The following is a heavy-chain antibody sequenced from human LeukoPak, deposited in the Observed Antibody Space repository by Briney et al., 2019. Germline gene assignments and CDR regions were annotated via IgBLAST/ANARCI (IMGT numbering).Heavy chain of an antibody. D-gene: IGHD6-6*01. Sequence: ASVKVSCKASGYTFTSYYMHWVRQAPGQGPEWMGIINPSGGTTTYAQKFQGRVTMTRDTSTSAVYVELSSLRSEDTAVYYCARDVSSSWYFDLWGRGTLVTVSS. V-gene: IGHV1-46*01. CDR2: INPSGGTT. CDR3: ARDVSSSWYFDL. J-gene: IGHJ2*01. CDR1: GYTFTSYY.